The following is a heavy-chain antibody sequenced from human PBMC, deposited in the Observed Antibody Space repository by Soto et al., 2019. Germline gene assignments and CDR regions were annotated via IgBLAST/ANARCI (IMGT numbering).Heavy chain of an antibody. CDR2: IKSKGDGGTT. D-gene: IGHD1-1*01. Sequence: EVQLVESGGGLVKPGESLRLSCTASGFTFTNAWMNWVRQAPGKGPEWVGRIKSKGDGGTTDYAAPVKGRFTISRDDSENTLYLQVNSLKTEDTAVYYCTTCHNTPPGTFEIWGQGTMVTVSS. J-gene: IGHJ3*02. CDR3: TTCHNTPPGTFEI. CDR1: GFTFTNAW. V-gene: IGHV3-15*07.